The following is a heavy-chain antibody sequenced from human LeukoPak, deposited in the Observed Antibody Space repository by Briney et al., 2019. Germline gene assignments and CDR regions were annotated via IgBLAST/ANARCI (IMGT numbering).Heavy chain of an antibody. CDR3: ARDPDRDGYNYLDY. Sequence: SVKVSCKASGGTFSSYTISWVRQAPGQGLEWMGRIIPILGIANYAQKFQGRVTITADKSTSTAYMELSSLRSEDTAVYYSARDPDRDGYNYLDYWGQGTLVTVSS. CDR1: GGTFSSYT. CDR2: IIPILGIA. J-gene: IGHJ4*02. D-gene: IGHD5-24*01. V-gene: IGHV1-69*04.